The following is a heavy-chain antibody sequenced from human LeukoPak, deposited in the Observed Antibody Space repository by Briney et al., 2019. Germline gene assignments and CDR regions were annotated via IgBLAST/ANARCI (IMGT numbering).Heavy chain of an antibody. CDR1: GFTFSSYA. Sequence: GGSLRLSCAASGFTFSSYAMSWVRQAPGKGLEWVSAISGSGGSTYYADSVKGRFTISRDNSKNTLYLQMNSLRAEDTAVYYCAKDRGNGSGSYYNTLENDAFDIWGQGTMVTVSS. V-gene: IGHV3-23*01. CDR2: ISGSGGST. CDR3: AKDRGNGSGSYYNTLENDAFDI. D-gene: IGHD3-10*01. J-gene: IGHJ3*02.